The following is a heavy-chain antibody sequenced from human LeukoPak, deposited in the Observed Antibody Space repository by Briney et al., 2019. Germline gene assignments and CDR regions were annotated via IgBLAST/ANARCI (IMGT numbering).Heavy chain of an antibody. CDR2: ISGSGGST. V-gene: IGHV3-23*01. J-gene: IGHJ4*02. CDR1: GFTFSSYA. D-gene: IGHD6-13*01. CDR3: AKDKQYSSSWYSDY. Sequence: GGSLRLSCAASGFTFSSYAMSWVRQAPGKGLEWVSAISGSGGSTYYADSVKGWFTISRDNSKNTLYLQMNSLRAEDTAVYYCAKDKQYSSSWYSDYWGQGTLVTVSS.